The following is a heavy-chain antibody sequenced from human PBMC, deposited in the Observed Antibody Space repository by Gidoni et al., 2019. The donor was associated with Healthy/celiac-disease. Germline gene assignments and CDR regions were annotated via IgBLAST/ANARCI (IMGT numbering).Heavy chain of an antibody. CDR3: ARGLVDIVANDAFDI. Sequence: QVQLQQWGAGLLKPSETLSLTCAVYGGSFSGYYWSWIRQPPGKGLEWIGEINHSGSTNYNPSLKSRVTISVDTSKNQFSLKLSSVTAADTAVYYCARGLVDIVANDAFDIWGQGTMVTVSS. CDR2: INHSGST. CDR1: GGSFSGYY. V-gene: IGHV4-34*01. J-gene: IGHJ3*02. D-gene: IGHD5-12*01.